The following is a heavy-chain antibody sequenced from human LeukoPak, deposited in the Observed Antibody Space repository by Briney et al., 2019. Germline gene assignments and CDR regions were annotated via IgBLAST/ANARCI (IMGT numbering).Heavy chain of an antibody. D-gene: IGHD1-26*01. V-gene: IGHV1-46*01. CDR1: GYSFSNYH. CDR2: MAPRDDGA. CDR3: AREVRTGIGATDY. J-gene: IGHJ4*02. Sequence: ASVKVSCKASGYSFSNYHVHWVRQAPGQGLEWVGIMAPRDDGADCAQKFQGRVTMTRDTSTSTLYMDLSSLRPEDTAVYYCAREVRTGIGATDYWGQGTLVTVSS.